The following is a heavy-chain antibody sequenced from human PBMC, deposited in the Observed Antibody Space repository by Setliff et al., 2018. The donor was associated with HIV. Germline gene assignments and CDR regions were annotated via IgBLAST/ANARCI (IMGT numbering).Heavy chain of an antibody. J-gene: IGHJ6*03. Sequence: SETLSLTCTVSGGSISTYYWSWIRQPAGKGLEWIGRIYTSGSTNYNPSIKSRVTMSVDTSKNQFSLKLSSVTAADTAVYYCARVSSTYWYSIFRNYYYHMDVWGKGTTVTVSS. V-gene: IGHV4-4*07. CDR3: ARVSSTYWYSIFRNYYYHMDV. CDR1: GGSISTYY. D-gene: IGHD2-8*02. CDR2: IYTSGST.